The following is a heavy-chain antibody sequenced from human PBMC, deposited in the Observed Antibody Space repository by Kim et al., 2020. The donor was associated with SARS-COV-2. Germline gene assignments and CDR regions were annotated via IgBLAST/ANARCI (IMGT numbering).Heavy chain of an antibody. D-gene: IGHD3-16*01. CDR3: AKEPSPRWGSYDY. V-gene: IGHV3-23*01. J-gene: IGHJ4*02. Sequence: YADSVKGRFTISRDNSKNTLYLQMNSLRAEDTAVYYCAKEPSPRWGSYDYWGQGTLVTVSS.